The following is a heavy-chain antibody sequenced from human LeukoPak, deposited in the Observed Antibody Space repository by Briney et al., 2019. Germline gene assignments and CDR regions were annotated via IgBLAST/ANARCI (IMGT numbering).Heavy chain of an antibody. CDR2: IHYSGIT. CDR3: ARGGSYFDC. D-gene: IGHD1-26*01. J-gene: IGHJ4*02. V-gene: IGHV4-59*01. Sequence: SETLSLTCTVSGGSISSYYWSWIRQPPGKGLEWIGFIHYSGITKYNPSLKNRVTISVDMSKNQFSLRLSSVTAADTALYYCARGGSYFDCWGRGTQVTVSS. CDR1: GGSISSYY.